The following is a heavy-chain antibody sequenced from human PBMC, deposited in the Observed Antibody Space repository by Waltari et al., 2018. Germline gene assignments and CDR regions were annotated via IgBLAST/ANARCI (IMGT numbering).Heavy chain of an antibody. CDR2: INPSDGWT. J-gene: IGHJ4*02. CDR1: GYTFTNYY. CDR3: GRDDIHAEGSADFDY. V-gene: IGHV1-46*01. D-gene: IGHD2-15*01. Sequence: QVQLVQSGPEVQKSGASVKLSCKASGYTFTNYYIHWVRQAPGQGLEWMGIINPSDGWTKYAHNFQGRITVTGDTSTRIVYMELSSLRSEDTAVYYCGRDDIHAEGSADFDYWGQGTLVTVSP.